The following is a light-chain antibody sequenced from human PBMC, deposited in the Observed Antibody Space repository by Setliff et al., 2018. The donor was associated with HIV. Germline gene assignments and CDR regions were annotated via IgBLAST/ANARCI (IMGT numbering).Light chain of an antibody. CDR3: SSYTGSTTPYV. CDR2: EVS. Sequence: VLTQPASVSGSPGQSITISCTGTSSDVGGYNFVSWYQQHPGKAPKLMIYEVSNRPSGVSNRFYGSKSGNTASLTISGLQAEDEADYYCSSYTGSTTPYVFGTGTKVTVL. V-gene: IGLV2-14*01. J-gene: IGLJ1*01. CDR1: SSDVGGYNF.